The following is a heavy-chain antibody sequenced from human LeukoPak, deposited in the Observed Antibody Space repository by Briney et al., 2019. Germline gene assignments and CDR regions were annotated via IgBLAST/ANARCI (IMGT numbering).Heavy chain of an antibody. D-gene: IGHD1/OR15-1a*01. J-gene: IGHJ4*02. V-gene: IGHV4-59*01. CDR3: ARGQPQEQHDY. CDR1: GGSISSYY. CDR2: IYYSGST. Sequence: SETLSLTCTVSGGSISSYYWSWIRQPPGKGLEWIGYIYYSGSTNYNPSLKSRVTISVDTSKNQFSLKLSSVTAADTAVYYCARGQPQEQHDYWGQGTLVTVSS.